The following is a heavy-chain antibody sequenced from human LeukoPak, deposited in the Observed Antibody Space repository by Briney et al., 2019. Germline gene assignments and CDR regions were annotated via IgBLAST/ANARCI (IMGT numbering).Heavy chain of an antibody. Sequence: SETLSLTRTVYGVSFSGYYWSWIRQPPGKGLEWIGEINHSGSTNYNPSLKSRVTISVDTSKNQFSLKLSSVTAADTAVYYCARRADSSSHHYFDYWGQGTLVTVSS. CDR2: INHSGST. J-gene: IGHJ4*02. V-gene: IGHV4-34*01. D-gene: IGHD6-6*01. CDR3: ARRADSSSHHYFDY. CDR1: GVSFSGYY.